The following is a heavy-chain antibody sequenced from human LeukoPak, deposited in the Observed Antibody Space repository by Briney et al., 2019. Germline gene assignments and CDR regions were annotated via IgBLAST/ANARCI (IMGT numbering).Heavy chain of an antibody. CDR2: IYYSGST. CDR3: ARRYSYSNGYYSYLDY. Sequence: SETLSLTCTVSGDSTSTSSTYYWGWIRQPPGKGPEWIGTIYYSGSTYYNPSLKSRVTISVDTSKNQFSLKLSSVTAADTAVYYCARRYSYSNGYYSYLDYWGQGILVTVSS. J-gene: IGHJ4*02. CDR1: GDSTSTSSTYY. D-gene: IGHD5-18*01. V-gene: IGHV4-39*01.